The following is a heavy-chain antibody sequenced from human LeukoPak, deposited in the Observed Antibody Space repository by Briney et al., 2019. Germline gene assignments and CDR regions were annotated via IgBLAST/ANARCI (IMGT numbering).Heavy chain of an antibody. Sequence: GGSLRLSCAASGFSFSSYAMNWVRQAPGKGLEWVAGISSGDRTFHAESVKGRFTISRDKSKDTLYLQMNSLRAEDTAVYYCAKDATASPYFHWFDNWGQGTQVIVSS. J-gene: IGHJ4*02. D-gene: IGHD3-9*01. V-gene: IGHV3-23*01. CDR3: AKDATASPYFHWFDN. CDR2: ISSGDRT. CDR1: GFSFSSYA.